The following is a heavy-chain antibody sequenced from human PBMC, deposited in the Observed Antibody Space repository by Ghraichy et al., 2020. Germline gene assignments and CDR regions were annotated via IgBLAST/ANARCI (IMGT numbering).Heavy chain of an antibody. CDR2: MNPNSGAT. Sequence: ASVKVSCKASGYTFTSYDINWVRQATGQGLEWMGWMNPNSGATGYAQKFQGRVTMTRSTSISTAYMELSSLRSEDTAVYYCAREEWRSSGADYWGQGTLVTVSS. J-gene: IGHJ4*02. D-gene: IGHD6-19*01. V-gene: IGHV1-8*01. CDR1: GYTFTSYD. CDR3: AREEWRSSGADY.